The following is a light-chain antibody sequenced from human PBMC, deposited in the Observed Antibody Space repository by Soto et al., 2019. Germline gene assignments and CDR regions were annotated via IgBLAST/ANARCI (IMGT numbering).Light chain of an antibody. J-gene: IGLJ1*01. CDR3: CSYAGSYTYV. Sequence: QSALTQPRSVSGSPGQSVTISCTGTSSDVGGYKYVSWYQQHPGKAPKLMLYDVSKRPSGVPDRFSGSKSGNTASLTISGLQAEDEADYYCCSYAGSYTYVFGTGTNLTVL. CDR1: SSDVGGYKY. CDR2: DVS. V-gene: IGLV2-11*01.